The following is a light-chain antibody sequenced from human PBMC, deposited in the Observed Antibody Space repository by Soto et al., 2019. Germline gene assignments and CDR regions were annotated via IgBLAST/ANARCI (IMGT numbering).Light chain of an antibody. CDR1: SSDVGGYNH. CDR3: SSYTTSSTRV. Sequence: QSVLTQPASVSGSPGQSITISCTGTSSDVGGYNHVSWYQQHPGKAPKLMIYAVRNRPSGVSNRFSGSKSGDTASLTISGLQAEDEADYYCSSYTTSSTRVFGGGTKLTVL. CDR2: AVR. J-gene: IGLJ3*02. V-gene: IGLV2-14*01.